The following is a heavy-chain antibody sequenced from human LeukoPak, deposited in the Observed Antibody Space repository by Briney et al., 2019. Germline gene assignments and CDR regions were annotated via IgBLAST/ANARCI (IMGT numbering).Heavy chain of an antibody. Sequence: GRSLRLSCAASGFTFSSYAMHWVRQAPGKGLEWVAVISYDGSNKYYADSVKGRFTISRDNSENTLYLQMNSLRAEDTAVYYCASGSDRIDYWGQGTLVTVSS. J-gene: IGHJ4*02. V-gene: IGHV3-30-3*01. CDR3: ASGSDRIDY. CDR2: ISYDGSNK. CDR1: GFTFSSYA.